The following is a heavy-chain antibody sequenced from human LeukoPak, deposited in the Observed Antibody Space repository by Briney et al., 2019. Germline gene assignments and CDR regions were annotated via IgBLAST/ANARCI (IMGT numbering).Heavy chain of an antibody. J-gene: IGHJ4*02. D-gene: IGHD4-17*01. Sequence: GGSLRLSCAASGISVSNDYMSWVRQAPGKGLEWVSAISGSGGSTYYADSVKGRFTISRDNSKNTLYLQMNSLRAEDTAVYYCAKDHKSDDYGDYPDYWGQGTLVTVSS. V-gene: IGHV3-23*01. CDR1: GISVSNDY. CDR2: ISGSGGST. CDR3: AKDHKSDDYGDYPDY.